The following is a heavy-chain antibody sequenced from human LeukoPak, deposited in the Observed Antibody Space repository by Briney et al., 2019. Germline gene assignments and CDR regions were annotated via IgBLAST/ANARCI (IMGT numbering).Heavy chain of an antibody. V-gene: IGHV3-23*01. CDR1: GFTIGSYA. D-gene: IGHD2-8*01. CDR3: VKGNRCATCGGWFDP. Sequence: GGSLRLSCAASGFTIGSYAMSWVRQAPGKGLEWVSTVSDSGANTWYADSAKGRFTISRDNSKDTLYLQMNSLRAEDTAVYYCVKGNRCATCGGWFDPWGQGTLVTVSS. CDR2: VSDSGANT. J-gene: IGHJ5*02.